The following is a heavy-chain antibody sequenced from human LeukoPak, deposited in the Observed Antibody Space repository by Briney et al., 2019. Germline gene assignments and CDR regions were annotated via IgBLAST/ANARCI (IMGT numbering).Heavy chain of an antibody. D-gene: IGHD2-15*01. Sequence: ASVKVSCKASGYTFTSYGISWVRQAPGQGLEWMGWISAYNGNANYAQKFQGRVTMTTDTSTSTAYMELRSLRSDDTAVYYCARDGYCSGGSCSRGDAFDIWGQGTMVTVSS. CDR1: GYTFTSYG. V-gene: IGHV1-18*01. CDR3: ARDGYCSGGSCSRGDAFDI. CDR2: ISAYNGNA. J-gene: IGHJ3*02.